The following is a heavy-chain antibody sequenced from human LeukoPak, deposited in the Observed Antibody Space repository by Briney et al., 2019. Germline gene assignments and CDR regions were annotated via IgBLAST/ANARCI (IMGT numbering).Heavy chain of an antibody. CDR2: INHSGST. D-gene: IGHD2-2*02. CDR3: ATGRNVVVPAAILGVGPWYYYYMDV. J-gene: IGHJ6*03. CDR1: GFTFRNYW. V-gene: IGHV4-34*01. Sequence: GSLRLSCAASGFTFRNYWMGWVRQAPGKGLEWIGEINHSGSTNYNPSLKSRVTISVDTSKNQFSLKLSSVTAADTAVYYCATGRNVVVPAAILGVGPWYYYYMDVWGKGTTVTVSS.